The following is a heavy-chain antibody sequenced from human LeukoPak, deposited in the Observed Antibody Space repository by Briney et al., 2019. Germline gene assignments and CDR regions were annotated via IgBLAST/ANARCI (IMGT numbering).Heavy chain of an antibody. CDR3: ARGRGYSSSWYFY. Sequence: PSETLSLTCAVYGGSFSGYYWSWIRQPPGKGLEWIGEINHSGSTIYNPSLKSRVTISVDTSKNQFSLKLSSVTAADTAVYYCARGRGYSSSWYFYWGQGTLVTVSS. CDR1: GGSFSGYY. J-gene: IGHJ4*02. V-gene: IGHV4-34*01. CDR2: INHSGST. D-gene: IGHD6-13*01.